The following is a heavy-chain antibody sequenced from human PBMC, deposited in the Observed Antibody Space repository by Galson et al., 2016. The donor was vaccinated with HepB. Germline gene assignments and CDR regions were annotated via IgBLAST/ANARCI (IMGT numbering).Heavy chain of an antibody. D-gene: IGHD5-18*01. CDR1: GASISSQH. J-gene: IGHJ5*02. V-gene: IGHV4-59*11. CDR3: TTTPPGYGGFSS. Sequence: SETLSLTCTVSGASISSQHCSWIRLPPGKGLEWIGDKSYTGITYYNPSLRGRVTMSVDTSNNQLSLRLTSVTAADTAVYYCTTTPPGYGGFSSWGQGTLVTVSS. CDR2: KSYTGIT.